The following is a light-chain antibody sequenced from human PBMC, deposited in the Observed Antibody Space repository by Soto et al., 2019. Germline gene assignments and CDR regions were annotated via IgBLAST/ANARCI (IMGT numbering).Light chain of an antibody. Sequence: DIQMTQSPSSLSASVGARVSITCQASQDIRTSLGWFQQKPGRAPKLLIYGASYLETGVPSRFRGRGSGTDFTLTISSLQPEDTATYHCQHYHNLPPFTFGPGTRVDVK. CDR1: QDIRTS. CDR2: GAS. CDR3: QHYHNLPPFT. V-gene: IGKV1-33*01. J-gene: IGKJ3*01.